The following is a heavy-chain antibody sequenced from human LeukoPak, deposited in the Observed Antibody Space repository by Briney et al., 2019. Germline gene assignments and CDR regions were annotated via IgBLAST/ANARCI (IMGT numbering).Heavy chain of an antibody. CDR1: GFTFSRYG. V-gene: IGHV4-34*01. CDR2: INHSGST. CDR3: ARALGVAVYWYFDL. D-gene: IGHD6-19*01. J-gene: IGHJ2*01. Sequence: PGGSLRLSCAASGFTFSRYGMSWVRQPPGKGLEWIGEINHSGSTNYNPSLKSRVTISVDTSKNQFSLKLSSVTAADTAVYYCARALGVAVYWYFDLWGRGTLVTVSS.